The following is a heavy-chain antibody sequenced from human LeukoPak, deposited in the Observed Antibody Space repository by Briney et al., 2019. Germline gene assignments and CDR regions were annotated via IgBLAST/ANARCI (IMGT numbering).Heavy chain of an antibody. D-gene: IGHD6-19*01. J-gene: IGHJ3*02. CDR1: GFTFSSYA. V-gene: IGHV3-23*01. CDR2: ISGSGGST. Sequence: GGSLRLSCAASGFTFSSYAMSWVRQAPGKGLEWVSAISGSGGSTYYADSVKGRFTISRDNSKNTLYLQMNSLRAEDTAVYYCAKESRIAVAALDAFDIWGRGTMVTVSS. CDR3: AKESRIAVAALDAFDI.